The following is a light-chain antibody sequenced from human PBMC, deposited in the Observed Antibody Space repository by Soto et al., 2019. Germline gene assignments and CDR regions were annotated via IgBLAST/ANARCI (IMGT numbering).Light chain of an antibody. CDR1: QSVSGN. Sequence: EIVMTQSPATLSVSPGERATLSCRASQSVSGNLAWYQQKPGQAPMLLIYGASTRATGITVRFSGSGSGTEFTLTISSLQSEDFAVYYCQQYNNWPQTFGQGTKVEIK. V-gene: IGKV3-15*01. J-gene: IGKJ1*01. CDR2: GAS. CDR3: QQYNNWPQT.